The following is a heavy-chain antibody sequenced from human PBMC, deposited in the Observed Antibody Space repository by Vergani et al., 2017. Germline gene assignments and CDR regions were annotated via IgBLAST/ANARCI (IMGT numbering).Heavy chain of an antibody. V-gene: IGHV1-2*02. D-gene: IGHD6-19*01. CDR3: AREWRGSGWSLYXFDY. J-gene: IGHJ4*02. CDR1: GYTFTGYY. Sequence: QVQLVQSGAEVKKPGASVKVSCKASGYTFTGYYMHWVRQAPGQGLEWMGWINPNSGGTNYAQKFQGRVTMTRDTSISTAYMELSRLRSDDTAVYYWAREWRGSGWSLYXFDYWGQGTLVTVSS. CDR2: INPNSGGT.